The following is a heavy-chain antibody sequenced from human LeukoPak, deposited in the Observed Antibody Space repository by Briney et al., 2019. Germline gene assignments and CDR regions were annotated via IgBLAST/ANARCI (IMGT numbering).Heavy chain of an antibody. CDR1: GFSIGTYA. J-gene: IGHJ4*02. CDR3: AEHQASRPN. Sequence: GGSLRLSCAASGFSIGTYAMNWVRQAPGKGLEWVSGISGSSDNTYYADSVKGRFTISRDNSKNTLSLQISSLRADDTAVYYCAEHQASRPNWGQGTLVTVSS. D-gene: IGHD6-6*01. CDR2: ISGSSDNT. V-gene: IGHV3-23*01.